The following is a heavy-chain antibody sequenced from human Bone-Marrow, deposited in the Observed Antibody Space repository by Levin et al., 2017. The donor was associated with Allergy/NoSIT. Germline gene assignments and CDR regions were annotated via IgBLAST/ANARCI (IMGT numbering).Heavy chain of an antibody. CDR2: IYYSGST. J-gene: IGHJ4*02. D-gene: IGHD6-13*01. Sequence: SETLSLTCTVSGGSISSSSYYWGWIRQPPGKGLEWIGSIYYSGSTYYNPSLKSRVTISVDTSKNQFSLKLSSVTAADTAVYYCARDLRGSSWSFDYWGQGTLVTVSS. CDR3: ARDLRGSSWSFDY. V-gene: IGHV4-39*07. CDR1: GGSISSSSYY.